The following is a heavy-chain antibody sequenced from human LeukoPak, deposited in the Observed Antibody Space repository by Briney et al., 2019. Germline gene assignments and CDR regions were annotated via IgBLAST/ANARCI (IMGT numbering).Heavy chain of an antibody. V-gene: IGHV3-23*01. CDR3: AIGPPYGGYSD. D-gene: IGHD5-12*01. CDR1: GFMFTTYA. J-gene: IGHJ4*02. CDR2: INGSGGRT. Sequence: GGSLRLSCAASGFMFTTYAMTWVRQAPGKGPEWVSTINGSGGRTYYADSLKGRFTISRDNPKNTLYLQMYSLRAEDTAVYYCAIGPPYGGYSDWGQGTLVTVSS.